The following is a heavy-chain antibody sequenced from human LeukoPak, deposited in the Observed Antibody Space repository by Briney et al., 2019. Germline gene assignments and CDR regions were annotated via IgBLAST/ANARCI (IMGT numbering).Heavy chain of an antibody. CDR1: GFTFSSYW. CDR3: ARDPYHSSSWAYFDY. V-gene: IGHV3-7*01. Sequence: GGSLRLSCAASGFTFSSYWMSWVRKAPGKGLEWVANIKQDGSEKYYVDSVKGRFTISGDNAKNSLYLQMNSLRAEDTAVYYCARDPYHSSSWAYFDYWGQGTLVTVSS. CDR2: IKQDGSEK. D-gene: IGHD6-13*01. J-gene: IGHJ4*02.